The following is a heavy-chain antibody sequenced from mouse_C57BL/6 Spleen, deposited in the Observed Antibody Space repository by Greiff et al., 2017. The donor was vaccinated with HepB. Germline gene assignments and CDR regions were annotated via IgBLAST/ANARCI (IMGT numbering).Heavy chain of an antibody. CDR2: IDPETGGT. J-gene: IGHJ3*01. V-gene: IGHV1-15*01. D-gene: IGHD2-13*01. CDR3: TRLYYGGWFAY. Sequence: VKLQESGAELVRPGASVTLSCKASGYTFTDYEMHWVKQTPVHGLEWIGAIDPETGGTAYNQKFKGKAILTADKSSSTAYMELRSLTSEDSAVYYCTRLYYGGWFAYWGQGTLVTVSA. CDR1: GYTFTDYE.